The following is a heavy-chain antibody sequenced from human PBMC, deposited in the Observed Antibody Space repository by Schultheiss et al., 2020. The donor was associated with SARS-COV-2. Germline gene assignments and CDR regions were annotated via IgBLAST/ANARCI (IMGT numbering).Heavy chain of an antibody. Sequence: SETLSLTCTVSGGSISSYYWSWIRQPAGKGLEWIGRIYTSGSTNYNPSLKSRVTISVDTSKNQFSLKLSSVTAADTAVYYCARGVSGYSYGKADYWGQGTLVTVSS. CDR1: GGSISSYY. V-gene: IGHV4-4*07. D-gene: IGHD5-18*01. J-gene: IGHJ4*02. CDR3: ARGVSGYSYGKADY. CDR2: IYTSGST.